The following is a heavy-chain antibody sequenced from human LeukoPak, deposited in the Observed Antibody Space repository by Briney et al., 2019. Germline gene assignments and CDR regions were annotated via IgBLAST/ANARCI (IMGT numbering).Heavy chain of an antibody. CDR3: ARDPSGTHSDYDWGLDY. J-gene: IGHJ4*02. V-gene: IGHV3-21*01. CDR2: MSGSSTYI. D-gene: IGHD5-12*01. Sequence: GGPLRLSCAASGFTFSGYAMGWFPQAPGRGLEWFSTMSGSSTYIYYADSVKGRFTISRDNAKNSVYLQMNRLRAEDTAVYYCARDPSGTHSDYDWGLDYWGQGILVIVSS. CDR1: GFTFSGYA.